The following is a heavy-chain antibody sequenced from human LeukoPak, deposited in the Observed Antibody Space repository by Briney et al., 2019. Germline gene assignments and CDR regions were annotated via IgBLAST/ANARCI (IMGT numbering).Heavy chain of an antibody. J-gene: IGHJ6*03. V-gene: IGHV7-4-1*02. CDR3: ARAGTPFYYYYMDV. Sequence: ASVKVSCKASGYTFSSYAMDWVRQAPGQGLEWMGWINTNTGNPTYAQGFTGRFVFSLDTSVSTAFLQISSLKAEDTAVYYCARAGTPFYYYYMDVWGKGTTVTVSS. CDR2: INTNTGNP. D-gene: IGHD1-1*01. CDR1: GYTFSSYA.